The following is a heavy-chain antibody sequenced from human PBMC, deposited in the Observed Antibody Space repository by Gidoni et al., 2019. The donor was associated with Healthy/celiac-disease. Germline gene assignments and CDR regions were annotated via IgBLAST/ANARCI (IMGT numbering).Heavy chain of an antibody. Sequence: QVQLVQSGAEVKKPGSSVKVSCKASGGTFSSYALSWVRQAPGQGLEWMGGIIPIFGTANYAQKFQGRVTITADESTSTAYMELSSLRSEDTAVYYCARGGTSRDSSGWYFTPRFDYWGQGTLVTVSS. V-gene: IGHV1-69*01. J-gene: IGHJ4*02. CDR1: GGTFSSYA. D-gene: IGHD6-19*01. CDR2: IIPIFGTA. CDR3: ARGGTSRDSSGWYFTPRFDY.